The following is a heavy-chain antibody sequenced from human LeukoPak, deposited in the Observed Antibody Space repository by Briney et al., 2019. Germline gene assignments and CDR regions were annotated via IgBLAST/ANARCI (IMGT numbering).Heavy chain of an antibody. CDR1: GFTFSSHW. V-gene: IGHV3-7*01. CDR3: ARDHTAAGIIFDY. J-gene: IGHJ4*02. CDR2: INQDGSEK. Sequence: GGSLRLSCAASGFTFSSHWMSWVRQAPGKGLEWVANINQDGSEKYYVDSVKGRFIISRDNAKNSLHLHMNSLRAEDTAVYYCARDHTAAGIIFDYWGQGALVTVSS. D-gene: IGHD5-18*01.